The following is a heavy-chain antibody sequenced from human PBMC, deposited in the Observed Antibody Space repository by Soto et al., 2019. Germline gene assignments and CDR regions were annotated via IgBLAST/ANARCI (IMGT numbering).Heavy chain of an antibody. D-gene: IGHD6-19*01. V-gene: IGHV3-33*01. CDR1: GFSCSSYG. CDR2: IWYDGSNT. J-gene: IGHJ4*02. Sequence: QVPLEDSGGGVVQPARSLRLSCAAYGFSCSSYGMRWQRHAPGKGLEWVAVIWYDGSNTYYADSVKGRVTITRDNSKNTLYLQMNGVRAEDTAVYYCARYSSVGHLTAVAGPVYWGQGTLVTVSS. CDR3: ARYSSVGHLTAVAGPVY.